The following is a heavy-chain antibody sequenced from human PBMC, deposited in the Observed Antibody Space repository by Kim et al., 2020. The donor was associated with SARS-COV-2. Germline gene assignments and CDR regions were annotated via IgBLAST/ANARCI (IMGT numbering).Heavy chain of an antibody. CDR3: AKDRSLGATGLGFSALDY. Sequence: GGSLRLSCAASGFTFDDYAMHWVRQAPGKGLEWVSGISWNSGSIGYADSVKGRFTISRDNAKNSLYLQMNSLRAEDTALYYCAKDRSLGATGLGFSALDYWGQGTLVTVSS. CDR1: GFTFDDYA. V-gene: IGHV3-9*01. CDR2: ISWNSGSI. J-gene: IGHJ4*02. D-gene: IGHD3-10*01.